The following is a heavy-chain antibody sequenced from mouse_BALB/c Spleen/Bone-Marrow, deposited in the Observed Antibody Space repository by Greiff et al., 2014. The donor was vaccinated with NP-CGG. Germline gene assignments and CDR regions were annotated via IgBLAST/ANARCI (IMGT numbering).Heavy chain of an antibody. V-gene: IGHV1S29*02. Sequence: EVQLQQSGPELVKPGASVKISCKASGYTFTDYNMHWVKQSHGKSLEWIGYIYPYNGGTGYNQKFKTKATLTVDNSSSTAYMELRSLTSEDSAVYCCARKDCDSFFDYWGQGTTLTVSS. CDR2: IYPYNGGT. J-gene: IGHJ2*01. CDR1: GYTFTDYN. CDR3: ARKDCDSFFDY.